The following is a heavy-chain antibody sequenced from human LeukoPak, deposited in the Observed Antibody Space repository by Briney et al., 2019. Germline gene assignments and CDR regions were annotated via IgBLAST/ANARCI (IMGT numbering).Heavy chain of an antibody. CDR3: TREYGDDNWFDP. D-gene: IGHD4-17*01. CDR1: GDSISSGDYY. V-gene: IGHV4-30-4*01. J-gene: IGHJ5*02. Sequence: SETLSLTCTVSGDSISSGDYYWSWIRQPPGKGLEWIGYIYYSGSTYYNPSLKSRVIISVDTSKNQFSLKLSSVTAADTAVYYCTREYGDDNWFDPWGQGTLVTVSS. CDR2: IYYSGST.